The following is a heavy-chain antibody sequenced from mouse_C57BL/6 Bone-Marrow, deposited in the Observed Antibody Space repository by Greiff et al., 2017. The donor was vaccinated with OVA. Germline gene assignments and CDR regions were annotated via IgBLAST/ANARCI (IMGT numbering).Heavy chain of an antibody. D-gene: IGHD2-1*01. CDR3: ARQDGNPYYAMDY. V-gene: IGHV5-12*01. CDR2: ISNGGGST. CDR1: GFTFSDYY. J-gene: IGHJ4*01. Sequence: EVKVEESGGGLVQPGGSLKLSCAASGFTFSDYYMYWVRQTPEKRLEWVAYISNGGGSTYYPDTVKGRFTISRDNAKNTLYLQMSRLKSEDTAMYYCARQDGNPYYAMDYWGQGTSVTVSS.